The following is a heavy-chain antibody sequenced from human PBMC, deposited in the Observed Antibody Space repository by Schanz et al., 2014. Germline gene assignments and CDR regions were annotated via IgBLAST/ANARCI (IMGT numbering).Heavy chain of an antibody. D-gene: IGHD3-3*01. Sequence: QVQLVQSGAEVKKPGASVKVSCKASGYTFTSYGISWVRQAPGQGLEWVGWISVYTGNTKYGQKVQGRVTMTTDTSTSTVYMELRSLRSDDTAVYYCARSAGRDFWSGYYTRFDYWGQGTLVNVSS. V-gene: IGHV1-18*01. J-gene: IGHJ4*02. CDR3: ARSAGRDFWSGYYTRFDY. CDR2: ISVYTGNT. CDR1: GYTFTSYG.